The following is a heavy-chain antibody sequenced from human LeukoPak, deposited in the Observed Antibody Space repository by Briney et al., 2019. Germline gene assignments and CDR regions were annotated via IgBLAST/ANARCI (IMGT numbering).Heavy chain of an antibody. V-gene: IGHV3-23*01. CDR2: ITGSGGIT. J-gene: IGHJ6*04. CDR1: GFTFSSFG. D-gene: IGHD3-3*01. CDR3: ARDLWSMVDV. Sequence: GGSLRLSCAASGFTFSSFGMTWVRQAPGKGLEWVSTITGSGGITYYADSVKGRFTISRDNAKNSLYLQMNSLRAEDTAVYYCARDLWSMVDVWGKGTTVTVSS.